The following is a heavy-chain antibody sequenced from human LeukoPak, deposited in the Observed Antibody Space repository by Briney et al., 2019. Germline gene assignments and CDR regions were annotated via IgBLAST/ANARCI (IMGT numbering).Heavy chain of an antibody. Sequence: SETLSLTCTASDDSISRDFWTWIRQPPGKGLEWIGYIRYSGRTEYNPSLKSRVTISIQTSKNQFSLKLTSVTAADTAVYYCARETAPDSSGYSLDYWGQGTLVTVSS. D-gene: IGHD3-22*01. CDR2: IRYSGRT. J-gene: IGHJ4*02. V-gene: IGHV4-59*12. CDR1: DDSISRDF. CDR3: ARETAPDSSGYSLDY.